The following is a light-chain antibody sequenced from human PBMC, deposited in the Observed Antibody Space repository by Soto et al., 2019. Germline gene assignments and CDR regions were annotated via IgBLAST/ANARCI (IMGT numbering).Light chain of an antibody. CDR2: WAS. CDR3: KQYYSTPIT. V-gene: IGKV4-1*01. J-gene: IGKJ5*01. CDR1: QSVLYSSNNKNY. Sequence: DIVMTQSPDSLAVSLAERATINCKSSQSVLYSSNNKNYLAWYQQKPGQPPKLLIYWASTRESGVPDRFSGSGSGTDFTLTISSLQAEDVAVYYCKQYYSTPITVGQGKRLEIK.